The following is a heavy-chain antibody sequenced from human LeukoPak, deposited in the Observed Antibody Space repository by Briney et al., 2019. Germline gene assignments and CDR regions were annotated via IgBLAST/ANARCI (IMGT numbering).Heavy chain of an antibody. CDR1: GGSISSGGYY. V-gene: IGHV4-61*08. CDR2: IYYSGST. J-gene: IGHJ4*02. D-gene: IGHD5-18*01. Sequence: SQTLSLTCTVSGGSISSGGYYWSWIRQPPGKGLEWIGYIYYSGSTNYNPSLKSRVTISVDTSKNQFSLKLSSVTAADTAVYYCARAGYSYGTDYWGQGTLVTVSS. CDR3: ARAGYSYGTDY.